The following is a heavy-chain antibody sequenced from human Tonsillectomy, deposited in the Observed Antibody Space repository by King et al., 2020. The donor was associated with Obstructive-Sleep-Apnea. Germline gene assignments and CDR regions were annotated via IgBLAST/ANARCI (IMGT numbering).Heavy chain of an antibody. Sequence: LQLQESGPGQVKPSGTLSLTCAVSGGSISSSNRGNWVRQPPGKGLEWIGEIYHSGSTNYNPSLKSRVTISVDKSKNQFSLKMSSVTAADMAVYYCARVGAAGRGWFDPWGQGTLVTVSS. J-gene: IGHJ5*02. CDR2: IYHSGST. CDR1: GGSISSSNR. CDR3: ARVGAAGRGWFDP. V-gene: IGHV4-4*02. D-gene: IGHD6-13*01.